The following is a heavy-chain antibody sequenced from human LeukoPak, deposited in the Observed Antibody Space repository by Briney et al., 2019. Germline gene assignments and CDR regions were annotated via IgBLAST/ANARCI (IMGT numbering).Heavy chain of an antibody. D-gene: IGHD2/OR15-2a*01. J-gene: IGHJ4*02. CDR2: ISPDGSSA. CDR1: GFSFSSYW. V-gene: IGHV3-74*03. CDR3: ARVSFCPRCHFDY. Sequence: GGSLRLSCAASGFSFSSYWMHWVRQASGKGLVWVARISPDGSSALSADSVRGRFTISRDNADKTLYLQLNSLRAEDTAVYYCARVSFCPRCHFDYWGQGALVTVSS.